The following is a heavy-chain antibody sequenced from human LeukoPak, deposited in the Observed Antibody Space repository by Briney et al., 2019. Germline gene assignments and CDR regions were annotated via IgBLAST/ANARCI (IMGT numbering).Heavy chain of an antibody. Sequence: GGSLRLSCAASGFTFSSYAMSWVRQAPGKGLEWLSAISGSGGSTYYADSVKGRFTISRDNSKNTLYLQMNSLRAEDTAVYYCANGDCSSTSCYDPFDYWGQGTLVTVSS. CDR3: ANGDCSSTSCYDPFDY. CDR2: ISGSGGST. V-gene: IGHV3-23*01. D-gene: IGHD2-2*01. J-gene: IGHJ4*02. CDR1: GFTFSSYA.